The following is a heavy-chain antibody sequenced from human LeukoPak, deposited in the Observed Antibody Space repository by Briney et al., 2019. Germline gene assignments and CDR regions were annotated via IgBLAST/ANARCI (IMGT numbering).Heavy chain of an antibody. CDR1: RFTFSSYS. Sequence: GGSLRLSCAASRFTFSSYSMNWVRQAPGKGLEWVSSISSSSSYIYYADSVKGRFTISRDNAKNSLYLQMNSLRAEDTAVYYCARNRRYCSGGSCDPYDAFDIWGQGTMVTVSS. CDR3: ARNRRYCSGGSCDPYDAFDI. J-gene: IGHJ3*02. V-gene: IGHV3-21*01. D-gene: IGHD2-15*01. CDR2: ISSSSSYI.